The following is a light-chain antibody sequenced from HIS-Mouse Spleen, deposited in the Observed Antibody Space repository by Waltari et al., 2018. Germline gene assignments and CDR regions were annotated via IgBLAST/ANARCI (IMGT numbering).Light chain of an antibody. CDR1: SCDVGGSNY. CDR2: EVS. Sequence: QSALTQPASVSGSPGQSIPIPCTRTSCDVGGSNYVPRYQQHPGKAPKLMIYEVSKRPSGVSKRFSGSKSGNTASLTISGLQAEDEADYYCSSYTSSSPYVVFGGGTKLTVL. J-gene: IGLJ2*01. CDR3: SSYTSSSPYVV. V-gene: IGLV2-14*01.